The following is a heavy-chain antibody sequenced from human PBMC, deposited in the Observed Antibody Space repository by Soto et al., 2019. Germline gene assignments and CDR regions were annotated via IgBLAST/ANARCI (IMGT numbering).Heavy chain of an antibody. CDR1: GFSLTTSGVG. D-gene: IGHD3-3*01. CDR2: LYWDDDK. V-gene: IGHV2-5*02. CDR3: SHRVLRTVFGLVTTTAIYFDF. J-gene: IGHJ4*02. Sequence: QITLNESGPTVVRPTEPLTLTCRFSGFSLTTSGVGVCWIRQSPGKAPEWLALLYWDDDKRYSASLKSRLTITKDTSKNQVVLTVSDSDPTDTATYYCSHRVLRTVFGLVTTTAIYFDFWGQGTPVAVSS.